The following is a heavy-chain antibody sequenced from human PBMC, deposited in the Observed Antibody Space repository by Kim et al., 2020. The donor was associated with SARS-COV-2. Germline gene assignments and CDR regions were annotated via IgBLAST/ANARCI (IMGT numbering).Heavy chain of an antibody. J-gene: IGHJ4*02. CDR3: AHRDWPNYFDY. CDR2: K. Sequence: KRYSPSLKSRVTNTKDTYKNQVVLTMTNMDPVDTATYYCAHRDWPNYFDYWGQGTLVTVSS. V-gene: IGHV2-5*01. D-gene: IGHD3-9*01.